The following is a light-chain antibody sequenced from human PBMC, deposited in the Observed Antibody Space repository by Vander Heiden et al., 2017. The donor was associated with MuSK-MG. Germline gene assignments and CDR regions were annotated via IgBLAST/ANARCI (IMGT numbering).Light chain of an antibody. CDR3: QQYKHRPST. CDR1: QSVSSD. Sequence: IVLTQSPAPLSVAPGERATLSCRASQSVSSDLAWYQQKPGQAPRLLSYGATTRATGIPARFSGSGSGTDFTLTISSLQSEDFAIYYCQQYKHRPSTFGQGTKLEIK. V-gene: IGKV3-15*01. CDR2: GAT. J-gene: IGKJ2*01.